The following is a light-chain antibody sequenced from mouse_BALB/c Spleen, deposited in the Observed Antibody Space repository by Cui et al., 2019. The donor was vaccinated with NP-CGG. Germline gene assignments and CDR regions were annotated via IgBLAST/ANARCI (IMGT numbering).Light chain of an antibody. CDR2: GTN. CDR3: ALWYSNHWV. Sequence: QAVVTQESAPTTSPGETVTLTCRSSTGAVTTNNYANWVQKKPDHLFTGLIGGTNNRAPGVPARFSGSLIGDKAALTITGAQTEDEAIYFCALWYSNHWVFGGGTKLTVL. CDR1: TGAVTTNNY. V-gene: IGLV1*01. J-gene: IGLJ1*01.